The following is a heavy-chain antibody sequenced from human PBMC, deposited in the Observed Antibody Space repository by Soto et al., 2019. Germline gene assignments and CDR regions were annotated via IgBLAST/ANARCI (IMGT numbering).Heavy chain of an antibody. CDR3: ARLYSSSYGGENWFDP. Sequence: SGPTLVKPTQTLTLTCTFSGFSLSTSGVGVGWIRQPPGKALEWLALIYWDDDKRYSPSLKSRLTITKDTSKNQVVLTMTNMDPVDTATYYCARLYSSSYGGENWFDPWGQGTLVTVSS. V-gene: IGHV2-5*02. CDR1: GFSLSTSGVG. J-gene: IGHJ5*02. CDR2: IYWDDDK. D-gene: IGHD6-6*01.